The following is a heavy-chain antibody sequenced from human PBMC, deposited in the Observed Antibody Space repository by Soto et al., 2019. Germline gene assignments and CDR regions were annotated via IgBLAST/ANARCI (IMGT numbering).Heavy chain of an antibody. CDR3: ATNYGSGSTHFDH. CDR1: GGTFNFYT. V-gene: IGHV1-69*02. CDR2: IIPMLGMS. D-gene: IGHD3-10*01. Sequence: QVQLVQSGAEVKTPGSSVKVSCTASGGTFNFYTLSWVRQAPGQGLEWMGRIIPMLGMSNYAQKFQGRVTMIANKSTRTVYMVLSGLRSEDTALYYCATNYGSGSTHFDHWGQGTLVTVSS. J-gene: IGHJ4*02.